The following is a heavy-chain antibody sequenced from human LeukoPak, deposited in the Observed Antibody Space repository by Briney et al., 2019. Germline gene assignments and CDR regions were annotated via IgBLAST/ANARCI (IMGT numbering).Heavy chain of an antibody. CDR3: ARSDIVVVPAAIGWYYGMDV. V-gene: IGHV1-18*01. Sequence: ASVKVSCKASGYTFTSYGISWVRQAPGHGLEWMGWISAYNGNTNHAQKLQGRVTMTTDTSTSTAYMELRSLRSDDTAVYYCARSDIVVVPAAIGWYYGMDVWGQGTTVTVSS. D-gene: IGHD2-2*02. CDR2: ISAYNGNT. J-gene: IGHJ6*02. CDR1: GYTFTSYG.